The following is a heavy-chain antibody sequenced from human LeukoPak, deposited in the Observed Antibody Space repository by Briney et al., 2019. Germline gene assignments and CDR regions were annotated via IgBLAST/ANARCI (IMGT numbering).Heavy chain of an antibody. CDR2: INSDGSST. J-gene: IGHJ6*03. V-gene: IGHV3-74*01. D-gene: IGHD3-22*01. CDR1: GFTFSSYS. CDR3: ARPTADYYDSSDPRGTYYYYYYMDV. Sequence: RPGGSLRLSCAASGFTFSSYSMNWVRQAPGKGLVWVSRINSDGSSTSYADSVKGRFTISRDNAKNTLYLQMNSLRAEDTAVYYCARPTADYYDSSDPRGTYYYYYYMDVWGKGTTVTVSS.